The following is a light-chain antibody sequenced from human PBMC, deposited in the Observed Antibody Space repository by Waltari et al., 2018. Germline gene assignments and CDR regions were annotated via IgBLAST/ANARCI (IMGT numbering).Light chain of an antibody. CDR2: DVS. J-gene: IGLJ2*01. CDR1: SSDIGGYNY. Sequence: QSALTQPASVSGSPGQSITISCTGTSSDIGGYNYVSWYQQVPGKAPKLMIYDVSNRHSGVSSLFSGSKSGNTASLTISGLQAEDEADYFCSSYIDSSTLELFGGGTSLTVL. V-gene: IGLV2-14*03. CDR3: SSYIDSSTLEL.